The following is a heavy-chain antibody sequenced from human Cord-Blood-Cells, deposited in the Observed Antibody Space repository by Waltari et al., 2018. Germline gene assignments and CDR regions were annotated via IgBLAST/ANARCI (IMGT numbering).Heavy chain of an antibody. J-gene: IGHJ3*02. D-gene: IGHD3-3*01. CDR1: GFTLSSYA. V-gene: IGHV3-23*01. CDR3: AKDRLYYDFWSGYPTDAFDI. Sequence: EVQLLGSGGGLVQPGGSLRLSCAASGFTLSSYAMSWVRQAPGKGLEWVSAISGSGGSTYYADSVKGRFTISRDNSKNTLYLQMNSLRAEDTAVYYCAKDRLYYDFWSGYPTDAFDIWGQGTMVTVSS. CDR2: ISGSGGST.